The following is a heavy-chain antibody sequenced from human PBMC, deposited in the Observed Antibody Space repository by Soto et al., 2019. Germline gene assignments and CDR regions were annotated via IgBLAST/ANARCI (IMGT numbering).Heavy chain of an antibody. Sequence: QVQLVQSRAEVKKPGASVKVSCKASGYTFTSYGISWVRQAPGQGLEWMGWISAYNGNTNYAQKLQGRVTMTTDTSTSTAYMELRSLRSDDTAVYYCATQSGTYYDFWSGPIDYWGQGTLVTVSS. CDR2: ISAYNGNT. D-gene: IGHD3-3*01. CDR1: GYTFTSYG. CDR3: ATQSGTYYDFWSGPIDY. J-gene: IGHJ4*02. V-gene: IGHV1-18*01.